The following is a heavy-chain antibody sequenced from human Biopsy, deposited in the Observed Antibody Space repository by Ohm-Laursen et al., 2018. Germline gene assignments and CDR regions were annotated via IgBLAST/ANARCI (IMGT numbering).Heavy chain of an antibody. CDR3: ARVVGAATGFDQ. CDR1: GGSISGYY. J-gene: IGHJ4*02. CDR2: IWSSGTT. V-gene: IGHV4-59*01. Sequence: TLSLTCRISGGSISGYYWNWIRQSPGKGLEWIGYIWSSGTTDYNPSLQSRVSMSLELSTDQFSLKVDSVTAADTAVYYCARVVGAATGFDQWGQGIPVTVSS. D-gene: IGHD1-26*01.